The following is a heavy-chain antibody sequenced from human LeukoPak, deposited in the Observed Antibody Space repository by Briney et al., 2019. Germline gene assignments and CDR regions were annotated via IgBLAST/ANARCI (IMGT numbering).Heavy chain of an antibody. D-gene: IGHD4-11*01. CDR2: LPANSRSA. Sequence: GGSLRLSCAASGFTFSQSGMNWVRQAPGKGQECVPGLPANSRSAYYADSVKGRFTISRDNSENMVYLQMNSLRAEDTAMYYCARGVPKTSDYYYYMDVWGKGTTVTVSS. J-gene: IGHJ6*03. CDR1: GFTFSQSG. CDR3: ARGVPKTSDYYYYMDV. V-gene: IGHV3-23*01.